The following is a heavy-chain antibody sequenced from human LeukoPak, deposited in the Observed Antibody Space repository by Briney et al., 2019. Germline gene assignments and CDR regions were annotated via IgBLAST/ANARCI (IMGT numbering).Heavy chain of an antibody. V-gene: IGHV3-9*01. J-gene: IGHJ4*02. CDR2: ISWNSGSI. D-gene: IGHD3-22*01. Sequence: GGSLRLSCAASGFTFDDYAMHWVRQVPGKGLGWVSGISWNSGSIGYADSVKGRFTISRDNAKNSLYLQMNSLRAEDTALYYCAKDIGRYYYDSSGHQWGQGTLVTVSS. CDR3: AKDIGRYYYDSSGHQ. CDR1: GFTFDDYA.